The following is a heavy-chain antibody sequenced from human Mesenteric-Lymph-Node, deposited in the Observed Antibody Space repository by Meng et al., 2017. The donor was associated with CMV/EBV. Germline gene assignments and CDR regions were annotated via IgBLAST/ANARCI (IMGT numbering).Heavy chain of an antibody. CDR1: GFTFSSYA. Sequence: AASGFTFSSYAMHWVRRTPGKGLEWVAVISYNGSNKSSADSVKGRFTISRDNSKNTLYLQMNSLRAEDTAVYYCARQARMTGGWFDPWGQGTLVTVSS. CDR2: ISYNGSNK. V-gene: IGHV3-30*01. CDR3: ARQARMTGGWFDP. D-gene: IGHD2-8*01. J-gene: IGHJ5*02.